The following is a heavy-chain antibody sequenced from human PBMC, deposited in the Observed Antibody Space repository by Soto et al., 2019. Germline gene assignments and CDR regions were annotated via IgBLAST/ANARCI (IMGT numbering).Heavy chain of an antibody. CDR1: GFTFSNDW. CDR3: ARERTSKGGMDV. CDR2: IISGGSRV. Sequence: GGSLSLSCAASGFTFSNDWMNWVGQGPGKGLEWVSRIISGGSRVSYADSVKGRFTIARDNAKNTLYLEMHSLTAEDTAVYYCARERTSKGGMDVWGQGTTVTVSS. J-gene: IGHJ6*02. V-gene: IGHV3-74*01.